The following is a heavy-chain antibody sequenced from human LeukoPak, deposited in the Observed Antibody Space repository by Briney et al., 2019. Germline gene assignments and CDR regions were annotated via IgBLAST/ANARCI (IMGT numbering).Heavy chain of an antibody. D-gene: IGHD3-22*01. CDR2: ISYDGSNK. V-gene: IGHV3-30*04. Sequence: GGSLRLSCAASGFTFSSYAMHWVRQAPGKGLEWVAVISYDGSNKYYADSVKGRFTISRDNSKNTLYLQMNSLRAEDTAVYYCARGGFKTLERALDYWGQGTLVTVSS. CDR3: ARGGFKTLERALDY. J-gene: IGHJ4*02. CDR1: GFTFSSYA.